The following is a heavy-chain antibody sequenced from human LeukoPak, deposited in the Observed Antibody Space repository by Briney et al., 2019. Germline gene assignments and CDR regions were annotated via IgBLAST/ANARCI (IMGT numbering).Heavy chain of an antibody. D-gene: IGHD3-16*02. Sequence: GGSLRLSCAASGFTFSGYAMSWVRQAPGKGLEWVSAISGSGDSTYYADSVKGRFTISRDNSKNTLYLQMHSLRAEDTAVYYCAKEGWGSYRSFDYWGQGTLVTVSS. J-gene: IGHJ4*02. CDR3: AKEGWGSYRSFDY. CDR2: ISGSGDST. V-gene: IGHV3-23*01. CDR1: GFTFSGYA.